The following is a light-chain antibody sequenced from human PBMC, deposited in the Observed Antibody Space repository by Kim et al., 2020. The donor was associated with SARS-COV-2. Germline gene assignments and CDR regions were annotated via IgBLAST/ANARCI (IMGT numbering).Light chain of an antibody. CDR1: SSNIGAGYD. CDR2: GNC. V-gene: IGLV1-40*01. CDR3: QSYDSSLSGYV. J-gene: IGLJ1*01. Sequence: QSVLTQPPSVSGAPGQRVTISCTGSSSNIGAGYDVHWYQHLPGTAPKLLIYGNCNRPSGVSDRFSCSKSGTSASLAITGLQAEDEADYYCQSYDSSLSGYVFGTGTKVTVL.